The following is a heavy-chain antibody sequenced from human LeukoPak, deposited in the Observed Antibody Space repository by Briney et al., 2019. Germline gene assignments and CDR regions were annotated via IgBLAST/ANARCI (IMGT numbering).Heavy chain of an antibody. D-gene: IGHD7-27*01. CDR3: ATDPKLGQEY. CDR2: FDPEDGKI. Sequence: GASVKVSCKVSEHTLTELSIYWVRQAPGKGLEWMGGFDPEDGKIIYAQKFQGRVTMTADTSIDTAYMDLSSLRSEDTAIYYCATDPKLGQEYWGQGTLVTVSS. CDR1: EHTLTELS. J-gene: IGHJ4*02. V-gene: IGHV1-24*01.